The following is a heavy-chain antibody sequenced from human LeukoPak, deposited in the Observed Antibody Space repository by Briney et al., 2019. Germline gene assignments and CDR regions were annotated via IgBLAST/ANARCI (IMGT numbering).Heavy chain of an antibody. J-gene: IGHJ4*02. D-gene: IGHD6-25*01. V-gene: IGHV4-30-4*01. CDR3: ASAAAMDYFDY. Sequence: SETLSLTCTVSGGSISSGDYYWSWIRQPPGKGLEWIGYIYYSGSTYYNPSLKSRVTISVDTSKNQFSLKLSSVTAADTAVYYCASAAAMDYFDYWGQGTLVTVSS. CDR2: IYYSGST. CDR1: GGSISSGDYY.